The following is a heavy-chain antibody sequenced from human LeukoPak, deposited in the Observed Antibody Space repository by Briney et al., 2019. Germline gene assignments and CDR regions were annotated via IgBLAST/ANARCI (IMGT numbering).Heavy chain of an antibody. V-gene: IGHV1-46*01. CDR3: ALGYVWGRYFCHY. Sequence: ASVKVSCKASRYTFTNYYMHWVRQAPGQGLEWMGTVNPSDGTTLYAQKFQGRVTMTRDTSTSTLYMELSGLRSQDAALYYCALGYVWGRYFCHYWGQGTLVTVSS. CDR1: RYTFTNYY. J-gene: IGHJ4*02. D-gene: IGHD3-16*01. CDR2: VNPSDGTT.